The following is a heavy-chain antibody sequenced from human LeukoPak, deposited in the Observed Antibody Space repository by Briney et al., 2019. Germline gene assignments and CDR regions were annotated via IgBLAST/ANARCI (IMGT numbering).Heavy chain of an antibody. D-gene: IGHD3-10*01. J-gene: IGHJ4*02. CDR2: IYYSENT. CDR3: ARTCGSGTDPRSFDY. V-gene: IGHV4-30-4*01. CDR1: GGSINNADYY. Sequence: PSQTLSLTCTVSGGSINNADYYWSWIRQPPGKGLEWIGYIYYSENTYYNPSLKSRVIISVDTSKNQFSLKLSSVTAADTAVYYCARTCGSGTDPRSFDYWGQGTLVTVSS.